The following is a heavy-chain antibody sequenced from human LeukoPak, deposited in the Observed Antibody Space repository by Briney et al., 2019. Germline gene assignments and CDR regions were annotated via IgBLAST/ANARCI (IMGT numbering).Heavy chain of an antibody. V-gene: IGHV4-59*01. Sequence: SETLSLTCTVSGGSISSYYWSWIRQPPGKGLEWIGYIYYSGSTNYNPSLKSRVTISVDTSKNQFSLKLCSVTAADTAVYYCARANYGDLFFDYWGQGTLVTVSS. CDR2: IYYSGST. CDR1: GGSISSYY. CDR3: ARANYGDLFFDY. D-gene: IGHD4-17*01. J-gene: IGHJ4*02.